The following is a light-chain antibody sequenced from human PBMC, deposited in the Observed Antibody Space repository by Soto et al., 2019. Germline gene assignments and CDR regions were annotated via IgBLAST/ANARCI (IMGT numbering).Light chain of an antibody. CDR1: QSVSSY. CDR2: DAS. J-gene: IGKJ5*01. Sequence: EILLTQSPAPLSLSPGERATLSCRASQSVSSYLAWYQQKPGQAPRLLIYDASNRATGIPARFSGSGSGTDFTLTISSLEPEDFAVYYCQQRTFGQGTRLEIK. V-gene: IGKV3-11*01. CDR3: QQRT.